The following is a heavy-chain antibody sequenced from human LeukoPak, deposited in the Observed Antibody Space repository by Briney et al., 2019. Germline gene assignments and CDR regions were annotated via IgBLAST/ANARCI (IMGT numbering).Heavy chain of an antibody. D-gene: IGHD3-10*01. V-gene: IGHV4-59*08. CDR1: VGSISSYY. CDR3: ARHILSSRYYGSGSSDAFDI. CDR2: IYYSGST. Sequence: SETLSLTCTVSVGSISSYYWSWIRQPPGKGLEWIGYIYYSGSTNYNPSLKSRGTISVDTSKNQFSLKLSSVTAADTAVYYCARHILSSRYYGSGSSDAFDIWGQGTMVTVSS. J-gene: IGHJ3*02.